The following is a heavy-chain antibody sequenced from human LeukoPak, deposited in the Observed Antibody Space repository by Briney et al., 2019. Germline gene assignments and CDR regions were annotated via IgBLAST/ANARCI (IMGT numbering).Heavy chain of an antibody. Sequence: GGSLRISCKGSGYSFTSYWISWVRRMPGKGLEWMGRIDPSDSYTNYSPSFQGHVTISADKSISTAYLQWSSLKASDTAMYYCARRAKSYCSGGSCYLDYWGQGTLVTVSS. CDR1: GYSFTSYW. CDR3: ARRAKSYCSGGSCYLDY. D-gene: IGHD2-15*01. J-gene: IGHJ4*02. V-gene: IGHV5-10-1*01. CDR2: IDPSDSYT.